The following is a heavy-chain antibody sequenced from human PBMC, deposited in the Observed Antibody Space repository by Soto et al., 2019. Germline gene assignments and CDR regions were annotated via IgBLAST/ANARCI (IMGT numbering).Heavy chain of an antibody. J-gene: IGHJ4*02. D-gene: IGHD3-10*02. Sequence: QITLKESDPTLVKPTQTLTLTCTFSGFSLTTSGVGVGWIRQPPGKALEWLALIYWDDDKRYSPSLKSRLTITRDASKYKVVLTMTNMDPVDTATDYCLCGAEPPRGGYYFDYWGQGTLVTVSS. CDR3: LCGAEPPRGGYYFDY. V-gene: IGHV2-5*02. CDR2: IYWDDDK. CDR1: GFSLTTSGVG.